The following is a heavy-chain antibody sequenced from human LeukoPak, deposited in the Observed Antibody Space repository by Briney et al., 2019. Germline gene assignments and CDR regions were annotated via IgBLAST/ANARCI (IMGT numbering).Heavy chain of an antibody. CDR1: GGSFSGYY. CDR3: ARDSRYCSSTSCYSNWFDP. J-gene: IGHJ5*02. Sequence: SETLSLTCAVYGGSFSGYYWSWIRQPPGKGLEWIGEINHSGSTNYNPSLKSRVTISVDTSKNQFSLKLSSVTAADTAVYYCARDSRYCSSTSCYSNWFDPWGQGTLVTVSS. CDR2: INHSGST. D-gene: IGHD2-2*01. V-gene: IGHV4-34*01.